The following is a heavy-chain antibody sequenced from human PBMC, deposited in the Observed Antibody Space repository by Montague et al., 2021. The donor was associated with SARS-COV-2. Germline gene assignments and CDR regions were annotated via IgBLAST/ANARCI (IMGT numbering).Heavy chain of an antibody. J-gene: IGHJ3*02. V-gene: IGHV4-34*01. D-gene: IGHD4/OR15-4a*01. CDR1: GGSFSNYY. CDR3: ARGRRPVEVPGAGPAGRAFDI. CDR2: ANQSGTT. Sequence: SETLSLTCAISGGSFSNYYWSWIRQPPGKGLEWIGEANQSGTTIYNPSVKSGVTISEDTSKNQSYLRLNSVTAADTAVYYCARGRRPVEVPGAGPAGRAFDIWGQGTMVTVTS.